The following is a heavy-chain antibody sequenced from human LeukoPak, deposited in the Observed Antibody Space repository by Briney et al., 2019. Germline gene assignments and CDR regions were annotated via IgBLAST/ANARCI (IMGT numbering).Heavy chain of an antibody. V-gene: IGHV4-34*01. J-gene: IGHJ4*02. CDR2: INHSGST. CDR1: GGSFSGYY. CDR3: ARLSSDY. Sequence: SETLSLTCAVYGGSFSGYYWSWIRQPPGKGLEWIGEINHSGSTNYNPSLKSRVTISVDTSKNQFSLKLSSVTAADTAVYYCARLSSDYWGQGTLVTVSS.